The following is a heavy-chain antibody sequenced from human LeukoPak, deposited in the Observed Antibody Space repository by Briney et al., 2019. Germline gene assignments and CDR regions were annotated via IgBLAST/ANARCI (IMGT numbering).Heavy chain of an antibody. V-gene: IGHV5-51*01. D-gene: IGHD6-13*01. CDR2: IYPADSDT. J-gene: IGHJ3*02. CDR3: ATALAQTHAFDI. Sequence: GASLKISCKGSGYTFPNYWIIWVRQMPGKGLEWMGIIYPADSDTRYSPSFQGQVTVSADRSTSTAYLQWSSLKASDTAMYYCATALAQTHAFDIWGQGTLVTVSS. CDR1: GYTFPNYW.